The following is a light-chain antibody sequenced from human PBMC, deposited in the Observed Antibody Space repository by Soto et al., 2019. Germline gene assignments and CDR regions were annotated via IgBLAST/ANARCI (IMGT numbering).Light chain of an antibody. V-gene: IGLV2-23*01. CDR2: EDN. J-gene: IGLJ3*02. CDR1: SSDVGSYSL. CDR3: CSYAGSSTLV. Sequence: QSALTQPASVSGSPGQSITISCTGTSSDVGSYSLVSWYQQHPGKAPKVVIYEDNKRPSGVSDHFSGSKSGNTASLTISGLQAEDEADYYCCSYAGSSTLVFGGGTKLTVL.